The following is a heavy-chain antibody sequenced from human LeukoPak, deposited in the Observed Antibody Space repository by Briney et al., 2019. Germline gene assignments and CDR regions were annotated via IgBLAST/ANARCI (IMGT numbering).Heavy chain of an antibody. CDR1: QYSFSNYW. V-gene: IGHV5-51*01. J-gene: IGHJ5*02. CDR2: IYPGDSNT. Sequence: GESLKISCKGSQYSFSNYWIDWVRQMPGKGLEWLGMIYPGDSNTRYSPSFQGNVTISADKSISTAYLQWSSLRASDTAIYYCARHQGYFDPWGQGTLVTVSS. CDR3: ARHQGYFDP. D-gene: IGHD3-22*01.